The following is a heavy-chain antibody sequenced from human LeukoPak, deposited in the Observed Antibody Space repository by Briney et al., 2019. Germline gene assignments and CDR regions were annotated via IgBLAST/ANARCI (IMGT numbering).Heavy chain of an antibody. D-gene: IGHD3-22*01. Sequence: GGSLRLSCAASGFTFSSYAMSWVRQAPGKGLEWVTAVSGSGGDTYYADSVKGRFSLSRDNSTNSLYLQMNSLRVEETAVYYCAKGSGDSSGYYYVYYYYYMDAWGKGTMVTVSS. CDR3: AKGSGDSSGYYYVYYYYYMDA. CDR1: GFTFSSYA. V-gene: IGHV3-23*01. J-gene: IGHJ6*03. CDR2: VSGSGGDT.